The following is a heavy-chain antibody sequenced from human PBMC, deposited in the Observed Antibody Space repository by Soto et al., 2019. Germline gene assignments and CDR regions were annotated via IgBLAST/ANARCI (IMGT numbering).Heavy chain of an antibody. CDR3: ARVPEY. Sequence: SETLSLTCAVSGGSISSGGYSWSWIRQPPGKGLEWIGYMYHSGSTYYNPSLKSRVTISIDRSKNQFSLKLSSVFAADTAVHYCARVPEYWGQGILVTVSS. D-gene: IGHD2-2*01. J-gene: IGHJ4*02. CDR1: GGSISSGGYS. CDR2: MYHSGST. V-gene: IGHV4-30-2*01.